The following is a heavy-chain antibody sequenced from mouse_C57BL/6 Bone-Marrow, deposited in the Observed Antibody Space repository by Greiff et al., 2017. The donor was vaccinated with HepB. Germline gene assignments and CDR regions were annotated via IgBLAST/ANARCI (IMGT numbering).Heavy chain of an antibody. CDR3: TSYYDGSSPLFDY. CDR1: GFNIKDDY. V-gene: IGHV14-4*01. Sequence: EVQLQQSGAELVRPGASVKLSCTASGFNIKDDYMHWVKQRPEQGLEWIGWIDPENGDTEYASKFQGKATITADTSSNTAYLQLSSLTSEDTAVYYCTSYYDGSSPLFDYWGQGTTLTVSS. CDR2: IDPENGDT. D-gene: IGHD1-1*01. J-gene: IGHJ2*01.